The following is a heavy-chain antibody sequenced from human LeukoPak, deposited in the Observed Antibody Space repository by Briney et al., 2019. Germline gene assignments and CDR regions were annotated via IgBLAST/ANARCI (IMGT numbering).Heavy chain of an antibody. Sequence: SETLSLTCSVSSGFISNYYWSWIRQPAGKGLEWIGRISTSGNTNYSPSLKSRVTMSVDTSKNQFFLNLRSVTAADTAVYYCARDSRYYDFWSGYLDYWGQGALVTVSS. J-gene: IGHJ4*02. D-gene: IGHD3-3*01. CDR2: ISTSGNT. CDR1: SGFISNYY. V-gene: IGHV4-4*07. CDR3: ARDSRYYDFWSGYLDY.